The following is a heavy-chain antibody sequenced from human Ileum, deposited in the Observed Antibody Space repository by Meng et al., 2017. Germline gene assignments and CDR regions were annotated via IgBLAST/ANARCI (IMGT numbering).Heavy chain of an antibody. CDR3: AREGVLGDDYDGRSYYPIF. V-gene: IGHV4-39*07. CDR2: IYYSGST. J-gene: IGHJ4*02. Sequence: SDTLSFTCTAPGFPITSNTNYWGWIRQPPGKGLEWIGNIYYSGSTYYNPSLESRVTMSVDTSKNQFSLKLSSVTAADTAVYYCAREGVLGDDYDGRSYYPIFWGQGTVVTVSS. D-gene: IGHD3-22*01. CDR1: GFPITSNTNY.